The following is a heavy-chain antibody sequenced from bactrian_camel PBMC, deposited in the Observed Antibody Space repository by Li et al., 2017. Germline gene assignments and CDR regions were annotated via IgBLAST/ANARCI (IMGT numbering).Heavy chain of an antibody. CDR3: AAFRTLGMAGRCSDFGY. D-gene: IGHD3*01. Sequence: VQLVESGGGLVQPGGSLRLSCAASGFTFSNYDMSWVRQAPGKGLVWVSAINSGGGSTYYIDSVKGRFTISRDNAKNTLYLQMNSLEPEDTAMYYCAAFRTLGMAGRCSDFGYWGQGTQVTVS. V-gene: IGHV3S40*01. J-gene: IGHJ6*01. CDR2: INSGGGST. CDR1: GFTFSNYD.